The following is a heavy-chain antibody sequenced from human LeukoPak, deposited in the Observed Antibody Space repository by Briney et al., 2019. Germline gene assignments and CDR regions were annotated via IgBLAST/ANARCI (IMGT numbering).Heavy chain of an antibody. D-gene: IGHD3-9*01. CDR1: GFTVSSNY. CDR2: IYSGGST. CDR3: AKDQQDKRSYYDILTGFYNY. Sequence: GGSLRLSCAASGFTVSSNYMSWVRQAPGKGLEWVSVIYSGGSTYYADSVKGRFTISRDNSKNTLYLQMNSLRAEDTAVYYCAKDQQDKRSYYDILTGFYNYWGQGTLVTVSS. J-gene: IGHJ4*02. V-gene: IGHV3-53*01.